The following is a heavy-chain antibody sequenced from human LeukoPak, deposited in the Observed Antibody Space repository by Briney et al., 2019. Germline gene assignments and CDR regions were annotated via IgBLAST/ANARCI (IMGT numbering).Heavy chain of an antibody. J-gene: IGHJ3*02. CDR2: INPNSGGT. V-gene: IGHV1-2*02. Sequence: GASVKVSCKASGYTFTGYYMHWVRQAPGQGLEWMGWINPNSGGTNYAQKFQGRVTMTRDTSISTAYMELSRLRSDDTAVYYCARARAYSSSRGAFDIWGQGTMVTVSS. CDR1: GYTFTGYY. CDR3: ARARAYSSSRGAFDI. D-gene: IGHD6-13*01.